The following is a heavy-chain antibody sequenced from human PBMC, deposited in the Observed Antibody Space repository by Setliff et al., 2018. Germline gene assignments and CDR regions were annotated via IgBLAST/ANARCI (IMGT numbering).Heavy chain of an antibody. Sequence: SVKVSCKASGGTFSIYTISWVRQAPGQGLEWMGRIIPIFGTANYAQKFQGRVTITADKSTSTAYMELSSLRSEDTAVYYCARDGEYDYGDYVRFDYWGQGTLVTVSS. CDR2: IIPIFGTA. CDR3: ARDGEYDYGDYVRFDY. V-gene: IGHV1-69*08. CDR1: GGTFSIYT. D-gene: IGHD4-17*01. J-gene: IGHJ4*02.